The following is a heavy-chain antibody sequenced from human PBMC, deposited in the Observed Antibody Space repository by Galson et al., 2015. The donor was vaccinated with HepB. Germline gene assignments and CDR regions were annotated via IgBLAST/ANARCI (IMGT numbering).Heavy chain of an antibody. D-gene: IGHD6-19*01. Sequence: SLRLSCAVSGFTFSRSDMHWVRQAPGKGLEWVSAIAASGNTYYSGSVKGRFTISREDAKDSLYLQMNSLRAEDTAVYYCVRETARDSGWSDLDYWGQGTLVTVSA. V-gene: IGHV3-13*01. CDR1: GFTFSRSD. CDR2: IAASGNT. CDR3: VRETARDSGWSDLDY. J-gene: IGHJ4*02.